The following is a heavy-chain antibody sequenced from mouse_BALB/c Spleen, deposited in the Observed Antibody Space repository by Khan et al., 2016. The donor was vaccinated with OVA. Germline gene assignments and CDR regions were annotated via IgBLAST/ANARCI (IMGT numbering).Heavy chain of an antibody. CDR1: GYTFTSYW. CDR2: IFPGTGTT. V-gene: IGHV1S132*01. Sequence: QVQLKQSGAELVKPGASVKLSCKTSGYTFTSYWIRWVKQRPGQGLGWIGQIFPGTGTTYYNENFKGKATLTVDTSSSTAYMQLSSLTSEDSAVYFCARGYFGNYEFAYWGQGTLVTVSP. CDR3: ARGYFGNYEFAY. D-gene: IGHD2-1*01. J-gene: IGHJ3*01.